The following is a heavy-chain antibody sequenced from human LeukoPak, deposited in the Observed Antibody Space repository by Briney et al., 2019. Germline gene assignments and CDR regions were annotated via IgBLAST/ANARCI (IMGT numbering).Heavy chain of an antibody. CDR1: GFTFSSYA. J-gene: IGHJ6*02. CDR3: AKRLLGYDSSGYYYPRRWSYYYYYGMDV. CDR2: ISGSGGST. Sequence: GGSLRLSCAASGFTFSSYAMSWVRQAPGKGLEWVSAISGSGGSTYYADSVKGRFTISRDNSKNTLYLQMNSLRAEDTAVYYCAKRLLGYDSSGYYYPRRWSYYYYYGMDVWGQGTTVTVSS. V-gene: IGHV3-23*01. D-gene: IGHD3-22*01.